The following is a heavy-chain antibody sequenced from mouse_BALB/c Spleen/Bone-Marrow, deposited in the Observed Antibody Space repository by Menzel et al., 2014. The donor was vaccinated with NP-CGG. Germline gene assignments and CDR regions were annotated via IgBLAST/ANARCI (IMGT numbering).Heavy chain of an antibody. CDR2: ISNSGGSI. V-gene: IGHV5-12-2*01. J-gene: IGHJ2*01. CDR3: ARLPFDY. Sequence: DVKLVESGGGLVQPGGSLKLSCAASGFTFSSYTMSWVRQTPEKRLEWVAYISNSGGSIYYPDTVKGRFTISRDNAKNTLYLQMSSLKSEDTAMYYCARLPFDYWGQGTTLTVSS. CDR1: GFTFSSYT.